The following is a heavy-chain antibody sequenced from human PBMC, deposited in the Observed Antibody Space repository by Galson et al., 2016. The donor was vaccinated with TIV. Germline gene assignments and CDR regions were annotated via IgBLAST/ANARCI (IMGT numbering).Heavy chain of an antibody. CDR2: IKGDGGDT. J-gene: IGHJ5*02. V-gene: IGHV3-7*01. Sequence: SLRLSCAASGFTFNNHWMSWVRQAPGKGLEWVANIKGDGGDTHYVDSVKGRFTISRDNAKNSIYLQMNSLRPEDTAAYYCARVQWDIIVVPAATASNGFDPWGQETLVTVSS. CDR3: ARVQWDIIVVPAATASNGFDP. CDR1: GFTFNNHW. D-gene: IGHD2-2*01.